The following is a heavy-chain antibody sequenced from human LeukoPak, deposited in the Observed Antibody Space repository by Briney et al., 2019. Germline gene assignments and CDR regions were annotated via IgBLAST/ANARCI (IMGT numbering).Heavy chain of an antibody. V-gene: IGHV4-34*01. J-gene: IGHJ6*02. Sequence: SETLSLTCAVYGGSFSGYYRSWIRQPPGKGLEWIGEINHSGSTNYNPSLKSRVTISVDTSKNQFSLKLSSVTAADTAVYYCARVSTGLLWFGELFPFGMDVWGQGTTVTVSS. CDR2: INHSGST. D-gene: IGHD3-10*01. CDR1: GGSFSGYY. CDR3: ARVSTGLLWFGELFPFGMDV.